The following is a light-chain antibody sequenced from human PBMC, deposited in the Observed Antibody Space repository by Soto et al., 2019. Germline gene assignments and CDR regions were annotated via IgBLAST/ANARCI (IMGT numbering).Light chain of an antibody. CDR3: QTWGTAMVV. J-gene: IGLJ2*01. CDR1: TRHRSYA. Sequence: QPVLTQSPSASASLGASVKLTCTLSTRHRSYAIAWHQHQPEKGPRFLMTLNPDGTHRKGDGIPDRFSGSSSGAERYLTISSLQSADEADYYCQTWGTAMVVFGGGTKLTVL. CDR2: LNPDGTH. V-gene: IGLV4-69*01.